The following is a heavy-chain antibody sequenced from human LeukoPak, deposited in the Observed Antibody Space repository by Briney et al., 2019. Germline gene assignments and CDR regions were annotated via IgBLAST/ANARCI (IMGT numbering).Heavy chain of an antibody. D-gene: IGHD5-12*01. CDR1: GYTFTGYA. V-gene: IGHV1-2*02. CDR3: AKKVRGPSHPLDF. Sequence: GASVRVSCKASGYTFTGYAIHWVRQAPGQGLEWMGWINPEKRDTGYAHKFQGRVTMTSDTSIGTAYMELSSLRSDDTAVYYCAKKVRGPSHPLDFWGQGTLVTVSS. J-gene: IGHJ4*02. CDR2: INPEKRDT.